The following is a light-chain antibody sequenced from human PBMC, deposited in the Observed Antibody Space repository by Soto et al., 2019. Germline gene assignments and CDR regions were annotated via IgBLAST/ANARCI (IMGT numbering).Light chain of an antibody. CDR1: QSIITS. V-gene: IGKV1-39*01. CDR2: SAS. CDR3: QQSFTSPLT. Sequence: DIRMTQSPSSLSASLGGRVTLTCRASQSIITSLSWYQQTPGKAPKLLIYSASTLHNGVPSRFSGSGSGTDFTLTISSLQREDFATYYCQQSFTSPLTFGGGAKLEL. J-gene: IGKJ4*01.